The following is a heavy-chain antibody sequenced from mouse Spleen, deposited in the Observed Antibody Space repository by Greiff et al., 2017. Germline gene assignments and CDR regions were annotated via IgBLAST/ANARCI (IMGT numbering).Heavy chain of an antibody. CDR1: GFTFSSYA. CDR3: ARPLGYYFDY. J-gene: IGHJ2*01. V-gene: IGHV5-9*01. D-gene: IGHD4-1*01. Sequence: EVMLVESGGGLVKLGGSLKLSCAASGFTFSSYAMSWVRQTPEKRLEWVATISSGGGNTYYPDSVKGRFTISRGNAKNTLYLQMSSLKSEDTAMYYCARPLGYYFDYWGQGTTLTVSS. CDR2: ISSGGGNT.